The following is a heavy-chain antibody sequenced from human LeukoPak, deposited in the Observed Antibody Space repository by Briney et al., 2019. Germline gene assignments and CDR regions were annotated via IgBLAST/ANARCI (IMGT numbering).Heavy chain of an antibody. CDR1: GGSISSSSYY. Sequence: SETLSLTCTVSGGSISSSSYYWGWIRQPPGKGLEWIGSIYHSGSTYYNPSLKSRVTISVDTSKNQFSLKLSSVTAADTAVYYCARAGYSSSSVYYYYYMDVWGKGTTVTVSS. CDR2: IYHSGST. D-gene: IGHD6-6*01. V-gene: IGHV4-39*07. J-gene: IGHJ6*03. CDR3: ARAGYSSSSVYYYYYMDV.